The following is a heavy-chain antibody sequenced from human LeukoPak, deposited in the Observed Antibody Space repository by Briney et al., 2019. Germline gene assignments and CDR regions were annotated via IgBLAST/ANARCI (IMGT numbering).Heavy chain of an antibody. Sequence: GGSLRLSCVASGFTFGKYWMSWVRQAPGKGLEWVANIKLDGSEKNYVDSVKGRFTISRDNTKNTLYLQMNSLRAEDTAVYYCAKGGEYYDFWSGYFDYWGQGTLVTVSS. CDR3: AKGGEYYDFWSGYFDY. CDR1: GFTFGKYW. J-gene: IGHJ4*02. V-gene: IGHV3-7*03. D-gene: IGHD3-3*01. CDR2: IKLDGSEK.